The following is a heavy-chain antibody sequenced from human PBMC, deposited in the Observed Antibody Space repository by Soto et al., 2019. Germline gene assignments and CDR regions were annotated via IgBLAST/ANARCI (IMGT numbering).Heavy chain of an antibody. V-gene: IGHV6-1*01. Sequence: PSQTLSLTCAISGDSVSSNSAAWNWVRQSPSRGLEWLGRTYYRSKWNNDYAVSVKRRITINPDTSKNQFSLQLNSVTPEDTAVYYCARDGGDSSSWYFDYWGQGTLGTVSS. J-gene: IGHJ4*02. CDR1: GDSVSSNSAA. CDR3: ARDGGDSSSWYFDY. CDR2: TYYRSKWNN. D-gene: IGHD6-13*01.